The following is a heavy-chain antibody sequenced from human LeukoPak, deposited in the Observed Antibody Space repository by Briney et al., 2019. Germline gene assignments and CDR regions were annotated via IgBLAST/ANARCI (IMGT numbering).Heavy chain of an antibody. CDR1: GFTVGTNC. V-gene: IGHV3-53*05. Sequence: GGSLRLSCAASGFTVGTNCVNWVRQAPGKGLMGVAVICSGGTTYYADSVKGRFTVSTDNSKNTLYLQMNSLRAEDTAVYYCARDFNDSSGLAYWGQGTLVTVSS. CDR2: ICSGGTT. D-gene: IGHD3-22*01. CDR3: ARDFNDSSGLAY. J-gene: IGHJ4*02.